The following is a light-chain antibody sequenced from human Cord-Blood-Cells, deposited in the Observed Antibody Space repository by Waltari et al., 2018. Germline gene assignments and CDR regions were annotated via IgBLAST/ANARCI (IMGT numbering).Light chain of an antibody. V-gene: IGLV5-45*02. CDR2: YKSDSDK. J-gene: IGLJ3*02. CDR3: MIWYSSGWV. Sequence: AVLTQPSSLSASPGASASLTCTLRSGINVGTYRIYWYQQKPGSPPQYLLRYKSDSDKQQGSGVPSRFSGSKDASANAGILLISGLQSEDEADYYCMIWYSSGWVFGGGTKLTVL. CDR1: SGINVGTYR.